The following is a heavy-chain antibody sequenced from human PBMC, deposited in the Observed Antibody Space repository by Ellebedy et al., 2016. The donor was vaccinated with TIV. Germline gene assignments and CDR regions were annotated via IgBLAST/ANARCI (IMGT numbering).Heavy chain of an antibody. D-gene: IGHD6-19*01. J-gene: IGHJ5*01. V-gene: IGHV1-18*01. CDR3: ARGSGPNWLDP. Sequence: AASVKVSCKASGYSFPSYGISWVRQAPGQGLEWMGWISGYSGNTDYAQKFQGRVTMTTDTGPNTGYMELTSLTSDDTAVYYCARGSGPNWLDPWGQGTLVTVSS. CDR1: GYSFPSYG. CDR2: ISGYSGNT.